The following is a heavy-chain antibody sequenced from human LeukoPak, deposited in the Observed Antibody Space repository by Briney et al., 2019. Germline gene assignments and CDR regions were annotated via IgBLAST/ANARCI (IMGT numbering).Heavy chain of an antibody. CDR2: IYNSEST. CDR1: GGSISSYY. D-gene: IGHD1-1*01. Sequence: PSETLSLTCTVSGGSISSYYWSWIRQPPGKGLERIGYIYNSESTNYNPSLKSRVTISGDTSRNQVSLKLRSVTAADTAVYYCAKIRKSTGTTFDSWGQGTLVTVSS. CDR3: AKIRKSTGTTFDS. V-gene: IGHV4-59*08. J-gene: IGHJ4*02.